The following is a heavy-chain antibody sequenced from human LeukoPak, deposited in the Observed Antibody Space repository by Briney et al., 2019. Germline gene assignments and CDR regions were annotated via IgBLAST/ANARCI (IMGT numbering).Heavy chain of an antibody. D-gene: IGHD3-10*01. CDR3: ARDSMVRGAPNWFDP. Sequence: ASVKVSCKASGYTFTSYGISWVRQAPGQGLEWMGWISAYNGNTNYAQKLQGRVTMTTDTSTSTAYMELRSLRSDDTAVYYCARDSMVRGAPNWFDPRGQGTLVTVSS. J-gene: IGHJ5*02. CDR2: ISAYNGNT. V-gene: IGHV1-18*01. CDR1: GYTFTSYG.